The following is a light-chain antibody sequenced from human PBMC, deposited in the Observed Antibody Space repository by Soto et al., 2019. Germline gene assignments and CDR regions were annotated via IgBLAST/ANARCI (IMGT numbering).Light chain of an antibody. V-gene: IGLV1-40*01. CDR1: SSNIGAGYD. CDR3: QSYDSNLSGFYV. CDR2: GNS. J-gene: IGLJ1*01. Sequence: QSVLTQTPSVSGAPGQRVTISCTGSSSNIGAGYDVHWYQQLPGTAPKLLIYGNSNRPSGVPDRFSGSKSGTSASLAITGLQAEDEADYYCQSYDSNLSGFYVFGTGTKLTVL.